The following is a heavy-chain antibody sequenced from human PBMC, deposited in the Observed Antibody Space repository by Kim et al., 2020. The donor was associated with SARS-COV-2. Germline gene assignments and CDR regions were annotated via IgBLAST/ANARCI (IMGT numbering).Heavy chain of an antibody. CDR1: GFTVSSNY. V-gene: IGHV3-66*01. CDR2: IYSGGST. Sequence: GGSLRLSCAASGFTVSSNYMSWVRQAPGKGLEWVSVIYSGGSTYYADSVKGRFTISRDNSKNTLYLQMNSLRAEDTAVYYCARDISAAAIRDYWGQGTLVTVSS. CDR3: ARDISAAAIRDY. D-gene: IGHD2-2*02. J-gene: IGHJ4*02.